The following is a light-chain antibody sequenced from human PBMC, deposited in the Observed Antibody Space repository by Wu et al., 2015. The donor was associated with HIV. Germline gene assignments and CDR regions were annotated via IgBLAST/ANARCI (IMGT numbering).Light chain of an antibody. V-gene: IGKV1-33*01. J-gene: IGKJ4*01. CDR2: GSS. CDR1: QDVSDY. Sequence: DIQMTQSPSSLSASVGDRIIITCQASQDVSDYVNWYQQKPGKTPRLLIYGSSNLQIGVPSRFSGSGSGTNFTFTIRSLQPEDCATYFCQQYDTLFTFGGGTKV. CDR3: QQYDTLFT.